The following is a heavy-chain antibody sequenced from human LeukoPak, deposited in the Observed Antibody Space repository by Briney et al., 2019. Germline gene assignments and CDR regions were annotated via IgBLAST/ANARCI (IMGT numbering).Heavy chain of an antibody. J-gene: IGHJ1*01. V-gene: IGHV5-51*01. D-gene: IGHD2-2*01. Sequence: GESLKISCKASGYTFSIYWIAWVRQMPGKGLEWVATIYPGDSKTRYSPSFQGQVTISADESISTAYLQWSSLKASDTAMYYCARQAVPVAKYFQYWGQGTLVTVSS. CDR1: GYTFSIYW. CDR2: IYPGDSKT. CDR3: ARQAVPVAKYFQY.